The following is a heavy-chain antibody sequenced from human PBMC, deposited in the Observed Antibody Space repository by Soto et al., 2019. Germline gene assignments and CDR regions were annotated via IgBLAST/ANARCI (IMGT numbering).Heavy chain of an antibody. CDR1: GFHFSASA. D-gene: IGHD1-26*01. Sequence: QGQLVESGGDVVQPGKSLRLSCAASGFHFSASAMHWVRQSPGRGLEWITGTLRDGTTTYYADPVRGRFTISRDNSMNTLYLQMSGLRRDDAAIYFCARDGGPLSGWFERWGQGTRVNVTS. J-gene: IGHJ5*02. CDR3: ARDGGPLSGWFER. V-gene: IGHV3-30*04. CDR2: TLRDGTTT.